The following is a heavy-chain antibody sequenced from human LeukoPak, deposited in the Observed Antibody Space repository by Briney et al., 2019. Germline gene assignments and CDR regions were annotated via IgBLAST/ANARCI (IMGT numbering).Heavy chain of an antibody. Sequence: SETLSLTCAVYGGSFSGYYWSWIRQPPGKGLEWIGEINHSGSTNYNPSLKSRVTISVDTSKNQFSLKLSSVTAADTAAYYCARMKRWELPLRAFDIWGQGTMVTVSS. J-gene: IGHJ3*02. CDR3: ARMKRWELPLRAFDI. CDR1: GGSFSGYY. D-gene: IGHD1-26*01. CDR2: INHSGST. V-gene: IGHV4-34*01.